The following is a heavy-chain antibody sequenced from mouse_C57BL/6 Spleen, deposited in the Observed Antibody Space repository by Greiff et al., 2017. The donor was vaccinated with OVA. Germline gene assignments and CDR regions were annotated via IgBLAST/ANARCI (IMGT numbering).Heavy chain of an antibody. J-gene: IGHJ4*01. V-gene: IGHV1-82*01. D-gene: IGHD2-1*01. CDR2: IYPGDGDT. CDR1: GYAFSSSW. CDR3: ASYGNYAMDY. Sequence: VKVVESGPELVKPGASVKISCKASGYAFSSSWMNWVKQRPGKGLEWIGRIYPGDGDTNYNGKFKGKATLTADKSSSTAYMQLSSLTSEDSAVYFCASYGNYAMDYWGQGTSVTVSS.